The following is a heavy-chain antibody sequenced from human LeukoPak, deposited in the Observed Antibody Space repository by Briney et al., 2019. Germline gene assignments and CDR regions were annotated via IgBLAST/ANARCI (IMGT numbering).Heavy chain of an antibody. CDR3: ARLPDYVSGKDY. CDR1: GYNFITYW. Sequence: GESLKISCEASGYNFITYWIGWVRQMPGNGLEWVASINRGYYDTRYSLSFQVRATISVDRSINTAYLQGSSLRASDTAIYYCARLPDYVSGKDYWGQGTLVTVSS. CDR2: INRGYYDT. D-gene: IGHD3-10*01. J-gene: IGHJ4*02. V-gene: IGHV5-51*01.